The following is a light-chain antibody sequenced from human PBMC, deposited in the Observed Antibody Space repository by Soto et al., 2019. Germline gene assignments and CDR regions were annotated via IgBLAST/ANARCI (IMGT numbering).Light chain of an antibody. V-gene: IGKV3-15*01. J-gene: IGKJ4*01. CDR2: GAS. Sequence: ERVMTQSPATLSVSPGERATLSCRASQSVSSNLAWYQQKPGQAPRLLIYGASTRATGIPARFSGSGSGTNFPPTISSLHSEVFAVYTCKKYNNGLTPFGGGPKVDI. CDR1: QSVSSN. CDR3: KKYNNGLTP.